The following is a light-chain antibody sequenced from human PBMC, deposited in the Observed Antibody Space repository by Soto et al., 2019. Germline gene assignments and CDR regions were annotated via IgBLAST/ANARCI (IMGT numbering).Light chain of an antibody. CDR1: SGYSNYK. V-gene: IGLV9-49*01. Sequence: QSVLTQPPSASASLGASVTLTCTLSSGYSNYKVDWYQQRPGKGPRFVMRVGTGGIVGSKGDGIPDRFSVLGSGLNRYLTIKNIQEEDESDYHGGADHGRGSNFVYVFGTGTKLTVL. J-gene: IGLJ1*01. CDR2: VGTGGIVG. CDR3: GADHGRGSNFVYV.